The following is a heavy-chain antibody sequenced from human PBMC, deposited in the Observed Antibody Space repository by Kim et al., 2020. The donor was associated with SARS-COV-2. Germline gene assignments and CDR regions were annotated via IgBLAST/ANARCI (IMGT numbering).Heavy chain of an antibody. CDR2: ISGSGGST. V-gene: IGHV3-23*01. J-gene: IGHJ6*01. CDR1: GFTFSSYA. Sequence: GGSLRLSCAASGFTFSSYAMSWVRQAPGKGLEWVSAISGSGGSTYYADSVKGRFTISRDNSKNTLYLQMNSLRAEDTAVYYCASADSSGGVPTSYYYGMYVWGHGTTVTVSS. D-gene: IGHD6-19*01. CDR3: ASADSSGGVPTSYYYGMYV.